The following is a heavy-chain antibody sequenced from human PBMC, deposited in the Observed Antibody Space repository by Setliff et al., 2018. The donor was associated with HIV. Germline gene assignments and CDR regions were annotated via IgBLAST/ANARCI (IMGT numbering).Heavy chain of an antibody. Sequence: GGSLRLSCAASGFFFKNAWMSWVRQAPGKGLEWIGRIKSEADGGTEESAAFLKGRFTISRDDSQNTLYLQMKSLRAEDTATYYCARAFWIQLWPGFGGATYFDDWGQGTLVTVS. CDR3: ARAFWIQLWPGFGGATYFDD. D-gene: IGHD3-10*01. CDR1: GFFFKNAW. CDR2: IKSEADGGTE. V-gene: IGHV3-15*01. J-gene: IGHJ4*02.